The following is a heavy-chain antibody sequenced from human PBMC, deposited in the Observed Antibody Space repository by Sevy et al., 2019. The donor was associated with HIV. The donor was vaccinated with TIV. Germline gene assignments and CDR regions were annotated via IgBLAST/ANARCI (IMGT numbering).Heavy chain of an antibody. V-gene: IGHV3-15*01. Sequence: GGSLRLSCAASGFTFDYAWMSWVRQAPGKGLEWVGRIKSTTDSGTADYAAHVKGRFTISRDDSENTLYLQMNSLKTEDTAVYYCASVVKNDFWDGHVNYYGLDVWGQGTTVTVSS. CDR3: ASVVKNDFWDGHVNYYGLDV. CDR2: IKSTTDSGTA. D-gene: IGHD3-3*01. J-gene: IGHJ6*02. CDR1: GFTFDYAW.